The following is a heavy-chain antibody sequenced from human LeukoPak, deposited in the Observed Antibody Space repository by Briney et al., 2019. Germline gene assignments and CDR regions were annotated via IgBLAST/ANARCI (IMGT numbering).Heavy chain of an antibody. CDR2: ISGSGGST. Sequence: GGSLRLSCAASGFTFSSYAMSWVHQAPGKGLEWVSAISGSGGSTYYADSVKGRFTISRDNSKNTLYLQMNSLRAEDTAVYYCAKGVYDSSGYQDHDYWGQGTLVTVSS. CDR1: GFTFSSYA. D-gene: IGHD3-22*01. J-gene: IGHJ4*02. CDR3: AKGVYDSSGYQDHDY. V-gene: IGHV3-23*01.